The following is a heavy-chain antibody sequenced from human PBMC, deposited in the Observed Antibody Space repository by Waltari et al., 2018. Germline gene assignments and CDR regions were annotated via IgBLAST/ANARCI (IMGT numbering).Heavy chain of an antibody. Sequence: QVQLVQSGAEVKKPGASVKVSCKASGYTFTGYYMHWVRQAPGQGLEWMGWINPNSGGTNYEQKFQGRVTMTRDTSISTAYMELSRLRSDDTAVYYCASSLVATTAPIDYWGQGTLVTVSS. CDR2: INPNSGGT. CDR1: GYTFTGYY. CDR3: ASSLVATTAPIDY. D-gene: IGHD5-12*01. V-gene: IGHV1-2*02. J-gene: IGHJ4*02.